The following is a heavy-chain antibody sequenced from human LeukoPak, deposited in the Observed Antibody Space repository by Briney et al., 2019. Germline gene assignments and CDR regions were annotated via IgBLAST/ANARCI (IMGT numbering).Heavy chain of an antibody. V-gene: IGHV1-24*01. CDR2: FDPEDGET. D-gene: IGHD2-15*01. CDR3: ATLHADDLSCS. Sequence: ASVQVSCKVSGSTLAELSMHWVRQAPGKGLEWMGGFDPEDGETIYAQKFQGRVTMTEDTSTDTACMELSSLRSEDTAVYYCATLHADDLSCSWGQGTLVTVPS. CDR1: GSTLAELS. J-gene: IGHJ4*02.